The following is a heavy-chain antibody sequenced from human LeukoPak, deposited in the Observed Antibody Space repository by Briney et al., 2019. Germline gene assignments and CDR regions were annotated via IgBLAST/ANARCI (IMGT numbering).Heavy chain of an antibody. J-gene: IGHJ4*02. Sequence: ASVKVSCKASGGTFSSYAISWVRQAPGQGLEWMGGIIPIFGTANYAQKFQGRVTITADESTGTAYMELSSLRSEDTAVYYCARGSSGYYTGISLDYWGQGTLVTVSS. V-gene: IGHV1-69*13. CDR1: GGTFSSYA. CDR2: IIPIFGTA. CDR3: ARGSSGYYTGISLDY. D-gene: IGHD3-3*01.